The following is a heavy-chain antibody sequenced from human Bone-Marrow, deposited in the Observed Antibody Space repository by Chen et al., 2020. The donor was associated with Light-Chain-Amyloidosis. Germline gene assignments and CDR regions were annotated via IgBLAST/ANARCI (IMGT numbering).Heavy chain of an antibody. V-gene: IGHV4-4*07. J-gene: IGHJ4*02. CDR1: GGSISSYY. CDR3: ARGSYDYVWGSYRY. CDR2: IYTSGST. D-gene: IGHD3-16*02. Sequence: QVQLQESGPGLVKPSETLSLTCTVSGGSISSYYWSWIRQPAGKGLEWIGRIYTSGSTNYNPSLKGRVTMSVDTSKNQFSLKLSSVTAADTAVYYCARGSYDYVWGSYRYWGQGTLVTVSS.